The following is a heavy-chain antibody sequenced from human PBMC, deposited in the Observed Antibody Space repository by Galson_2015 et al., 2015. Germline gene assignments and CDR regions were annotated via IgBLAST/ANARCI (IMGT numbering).Heavy chain of an antibody. CDR2: ISDSGGTS. V-gene: IGHV3-23*01. J-gene: IGHJ3*02. Sequence: SLRLSCAASGFTFATYAMAWVGQAPGKGLEWVSGISDSGGTSFHADSVQGRFSISRDTPKNPLYLQMNGLRVDDTAIYYCARAFRRDYGAIDAFDIWGQGTIVTVSS. CDR1: GFTFATYA. D-gene: IGHD4-17*01. CDR3: ARAFRRDYGAIDAFDI.